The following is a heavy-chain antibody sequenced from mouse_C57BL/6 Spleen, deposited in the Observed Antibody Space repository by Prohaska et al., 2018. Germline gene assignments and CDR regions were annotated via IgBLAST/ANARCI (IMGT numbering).Heavy chain of an antibody. D-gene: IGHD2-3*01. J-gene: IGHJ4*01. CDR2: IWSGGST. V-gene: IGHV2-2*01. Sequence: LEWLGVIWSGGSTDYNAAFISRLSISKDNSKSQVFFKMNSLQADDTAIYYCARREGYLLAMDYWGQGTSVTVSS. CDR3: ARREGYLLAMDY.